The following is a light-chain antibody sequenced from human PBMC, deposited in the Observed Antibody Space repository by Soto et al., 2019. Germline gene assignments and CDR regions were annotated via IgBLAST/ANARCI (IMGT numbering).Light chain of an antibody. CDR2: VAS. J-gene: IGKJ2*01. CDR3: QQYGSSPLYT. Sequence: EIVLTQSPGTLSLSPGEIATLSCRASQSVSSSYLAWYQQKPVQAPRLLIYVASSRATGIPDRFSGSGSGTDFTLTISRLEPEDFAVYYCQQYGSSPLYTFGQGTKLEIK. V-gene: IGKV3-20*01. CDR1: QSVSSSY.